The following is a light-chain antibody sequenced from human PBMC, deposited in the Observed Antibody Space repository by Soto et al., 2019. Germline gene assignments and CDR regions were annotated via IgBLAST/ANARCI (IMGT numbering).Light chain of an antibody. V-gene: IGKV3-15*01. J-gene: IGKJ1*01. CDR1: QSVSSN. CDR2: GAS. Sequence: EIVMTQSPATLYVSPGERATLSCRASQSVSSNLAWYQQKPGQAPRLLTKGASTRATGIPARFSGSGSGTEFTLTISSLQSEDFAVYYCQQYNNWPETFGQGTKVDIK. CDR3: QQYNNWPET.